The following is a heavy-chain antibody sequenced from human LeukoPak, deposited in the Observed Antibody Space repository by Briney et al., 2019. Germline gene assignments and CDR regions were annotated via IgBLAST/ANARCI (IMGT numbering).Heavy chain of an antibody. Sequence: ASVKVSCKASGYTVTSYDINWVRQATGQGLEWMGWMNPNSGNTGYAQKFQGRVTMTRNTSISTAYMELSSLRSEDTAVYYCARGPYYDFWSGYYKGYYYYYYMDVWGKGTTVTVSS. CDR1: GYTVTSYD. CDR2: MNPNSGNT. J-gene: IGHJ6*03. CDR3: ARGPYYDFWSGYYKGYYYYYYMDV. D-gene: IGHD3-3*01. V-gene: IGHV1-8*01.